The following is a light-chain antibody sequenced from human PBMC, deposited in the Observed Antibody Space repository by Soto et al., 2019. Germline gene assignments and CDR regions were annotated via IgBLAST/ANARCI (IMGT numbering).Light chain of an antibody. Sequence: QSVLTQSSSASASLGXXXXLTCTLSSGHSSYIIAWHQQQPGKAPRYLMKLEGSGSYNKGSGVPDRFSGSSSGADRYLTISNLQFEDEADYYCETWDSNTHTVFGGGTQLTVL. CDR2: LEGSGSY. V-gene: IGLV4-60*02. CDR1: SGHSSYI. J-gene: IGLJ3*02. CDR3: ETWDSNTHTV.